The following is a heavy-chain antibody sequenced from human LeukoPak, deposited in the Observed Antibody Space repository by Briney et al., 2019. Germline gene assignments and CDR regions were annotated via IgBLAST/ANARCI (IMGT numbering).Heavy chain of an antibody. J-gene: IGHJ4*02. Sequence: SETLSLTCTVSGGSISSYYWSWIRQPPGKGLEWIGYIYYSGSTNYNPSLKSRVTISVDTSKNQFSLKLSSVTAADTAVYYCAREIYEYDYVWGSYRSTFGYWGQGTLVTVSS. CDR2: IYYSGST. V-gene: IGHV4-59*01. D-gene: IGHD3-16*02. CDR3: AREIYEYDYVWGSYRSTFGY. CDR1: GGSISSYY.